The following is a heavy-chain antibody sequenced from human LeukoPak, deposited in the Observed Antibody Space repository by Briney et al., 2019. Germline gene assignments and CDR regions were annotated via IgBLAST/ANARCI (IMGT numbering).Heavy chain of an antibody. CDR1: GFTFSSYA. CDR2: ISGSGGST. CDR3: AKGGARLVLRYMDV. V-gene: IGHV3-23*01. Sequence: GESLRLSCAASGFTFSSYAMSWVRQAPGKGLEWVSAISGSGGSTYYADSVKGRFTISRDNSKNTLYLQMNSLRAEDTAVYYCAKGGARLVLRYMDVWGKGTTVTVSS. D-gene: IGHD6-6*01. J-gene: IGHJ6*03.